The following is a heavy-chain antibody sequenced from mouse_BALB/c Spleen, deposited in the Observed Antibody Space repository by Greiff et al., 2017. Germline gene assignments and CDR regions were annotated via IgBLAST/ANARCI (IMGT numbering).Heavy chain of an antibody. CDR2: ISYDGSN. V-gene: IGHV3-6*02. J-gene: IGHJ3*01. Sequence: EVHLVESGPGLVKPSQSLSLTCSVTGYSITSGYYWNWIRQFPGNQLEWLGYISYDGSNNYNPSLKNRISITRDTSKYQFFLKLNSVTTEDTATYYCARDRDAWFAYWGQGTLVTVSA. D-gene: IGHD3-1*01. CDR1: GYSITSGYY. CDR3: ARDRDAWFAY.